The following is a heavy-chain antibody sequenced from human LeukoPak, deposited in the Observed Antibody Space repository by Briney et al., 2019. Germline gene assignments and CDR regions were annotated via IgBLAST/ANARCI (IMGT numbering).Heavy chain of an antibody. D-gene: IGHD3-22*01. Sequence: RTSETLSLTCAVYGVSFSGYYWSWIRQPPGKGLEWIGEINHSGSTNYNPSLKGRVTISVDTSKNQFSLKLSSVTAADTAVYYCARGAYYYDSRPNSYIDYWGQGTLVTVSS. CDR1: GVSFSGYY. J-gene: IGHJ4*02. CDR2: INHSGST. CDR3: ARGAYYYDSRPNSYIDY. V-gene: IGHV4-34*01.